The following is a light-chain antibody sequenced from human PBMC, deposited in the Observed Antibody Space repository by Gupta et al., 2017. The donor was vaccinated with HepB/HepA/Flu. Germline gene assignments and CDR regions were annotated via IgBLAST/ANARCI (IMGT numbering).Light chain of an antibody. CDR3: HSRDRSGKHHV. Sequence: SSELTQDPAVSVALGQTVRVTCQGDSLRRYYATWYQQKPGQAPVLVIYAKNSRHSGIPDRFSGSTSGNTASLTITGAQAEDEADYYCHSRDRSGKHHVFGTGTKVTVL. CDR2: AKN. CDR1: SLRRYY. J-gene: IGLJ1*01. V-gene: IGLV3-19*01.